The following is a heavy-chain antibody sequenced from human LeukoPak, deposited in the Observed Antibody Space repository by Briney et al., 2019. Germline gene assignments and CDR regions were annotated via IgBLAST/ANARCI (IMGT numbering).Heavy chain of an antibody. CDR1: GGSFSGYY. Sequence: PSETLSLTCAVYGGSFSGYYWSWIRQPPGKGLEWIGEINHSGSTNYNPSLKSRVTISVDTSKNQSSLKLSSVTAADTAVYYCARGGVVVIRNWFDPWGQGTLVTVSS. D-gene: IGHD3-22*01. V-gene: IGHV4-34*01. CDR3: ARGGVVVIRNWFDP. J-gene: IGHJ5*02. CDR2: INHSGST.